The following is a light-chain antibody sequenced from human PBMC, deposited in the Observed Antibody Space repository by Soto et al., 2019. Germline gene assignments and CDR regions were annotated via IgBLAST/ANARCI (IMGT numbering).Light chain of an antibody. J-gene: IGKJ3*01. CDR2: WAS. V-gene: IGKV4-1*01. Sequence: DIVMTQSPDSLAVSLGERATINCKSSQSVLYSSNNKNYLAWYQQKPGQPPKLLIYWASTRESGVPDRFSGSGSGKDFTLTISSLQAEDVAVYYCQQYYSKMATLGHGTKVDIK. CDR1: QSVLYSSNNKNY. CDR3: QQYYSKMAT.